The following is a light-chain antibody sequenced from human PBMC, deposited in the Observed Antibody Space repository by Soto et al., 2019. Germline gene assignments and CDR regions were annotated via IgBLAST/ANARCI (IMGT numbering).Light chain of an antibody. CDR2: LGS. CDR3: LQAVRTPPWT. Sequence: DIVMTQSPLSLSVTPGEPASISCRSSQSLLHSNGYNYLDWYLQKPGQSPQLLVYLGSTRASGVPDRCSGSGSGTDFTLKISRVEAEDVGVYYCLQAVRTPPWTFGQGTRVEIK. CDR1: QSLLHSNGYNY. V-gene: IGKV2-28*01. J-gene: IGKJ1*01.